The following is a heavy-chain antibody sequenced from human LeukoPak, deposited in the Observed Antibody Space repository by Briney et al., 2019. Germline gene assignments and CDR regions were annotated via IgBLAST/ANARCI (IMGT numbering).Heavy chain of an antibody. CDR1: GGSISSYY. J-gene: IGHJ5*02. CDR3: ARDALKFGAGRWLDP. Sequence: PSETLSLTCTVSGGSISSYYWSWIRQPPGKGLEWIGYIYDSGSTNYNPSLKSRVLISVDVSKNHFSLLLSSVTAADTAVYYCARDALKFGAGRWLDPWGQGTLVTVSS. CDR2: IYDSGST. V-gene: IGHV4-59*01. D-gene: IGHD3-16*01.